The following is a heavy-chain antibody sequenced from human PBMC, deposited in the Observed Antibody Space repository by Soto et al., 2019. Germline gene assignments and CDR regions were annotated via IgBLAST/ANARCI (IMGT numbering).Heavy chain of an antibody. CDR3: ARHMAVSGTRGFDH. D-gene: IGHD2-21*01. V-gene: IGHV4-4*02. Sequence: QVQLQESGPGLMKPSGTLSLTCAVSGGSITSNWWSWVRQPPGKGLEWIAEIFHTGSANYNPSLLGRLTISMDKSRNHLSLNQNSVTAADTALYYCARHMAVSGTRGFDHWCQGTLVTVSS. CDR2: IFHTGSA. CDR1: GGSITSNW. J-gene: IGHJ4*02.